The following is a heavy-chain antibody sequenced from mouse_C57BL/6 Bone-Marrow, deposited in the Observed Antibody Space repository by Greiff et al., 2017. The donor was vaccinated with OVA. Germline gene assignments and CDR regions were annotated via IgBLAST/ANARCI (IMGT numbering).Heavy chain of an antibody. J-gene: IGHJ4*01. D-gene: IGHD2-4*01. CDR1: GYTFTGYW. CDR3: ASFIYYDYARFYAMDY. Sequence: QVQLQQSGAELMKPGASVKLSCKATGYTFTGYWIEWVKQRPGHGLEWIGEILPGSGSTNYNEKFKGKATFTADTSSNTAYMQLSSLTTEDSAIYYCASFIYYDYARFYAMDYWGQGTSVTVSS. V-gene: IGHV1-9*01. CDR2: ILPGSGST.